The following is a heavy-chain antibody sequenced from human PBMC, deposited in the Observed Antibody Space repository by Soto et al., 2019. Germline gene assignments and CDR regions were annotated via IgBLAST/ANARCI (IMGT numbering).Heavy chain of an antibody. Sequence: QVQLVESGGGVVQPGRSLRLSCAASGFTFSSYGMHWVRQAPGKGLEWVAVISYDGSNKYYADSVKGRFTISRDNSKNTLYLQIHSLRAEYTAVYYCAKEGIAAAEEFCDYWGQGTLVTVSS. J-gene: IGHJ4*02. CDR1: GFTFSSYG. V-gene: IGHV3-30*18. CDR2: ISYDGSNK. D-gene: IGHD6-13*01. CDR3: AKEGIAAAEEFCDY.